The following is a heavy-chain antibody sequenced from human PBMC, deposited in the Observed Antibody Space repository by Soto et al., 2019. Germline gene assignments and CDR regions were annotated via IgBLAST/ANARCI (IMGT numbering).Heavy chain of an antibody. V-gene: IGHV1-2*02. CDR2: INPNSGGS. J-gene: IGHJ5*02. D-gene: IGHD2-8*01. Sequence: QVQLVQSGAEVKKPGASVKVSCKASGYTFTAYYMHWVRQAPGQGLEWMGWINPNSGGSNYAQKFQGRVTMTRDTSIGTAFMELGRLTSDDTALYFCARESRCTNGGCYLFDPWGQGTLVTVSS. CDR3: ARESRCTNGGCYLFDP. CDR1: GYTFTAYY.